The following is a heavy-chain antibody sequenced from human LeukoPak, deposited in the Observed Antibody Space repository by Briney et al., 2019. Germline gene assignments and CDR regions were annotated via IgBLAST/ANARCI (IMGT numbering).Heavy chain of an antibody. D-gene: IGHD4-23*01. J-gene: IGHJ4*02. V-gene: IGHV3-15*01. CDR1: GFTFSNAW. CDR3: TTDWALYGGFDY. Sequence: GGSLRLSCAASGFTFSNAWMSWVRQAPGKGLEWVGRIKSKTDGGTTDYAAPVKGRFTISRDDSKNTLYLQMNSLKTEDIAVYYCTTDWALYGGFDYWGQGTLVTVSS. CDR2: IKSKTDGGTT.